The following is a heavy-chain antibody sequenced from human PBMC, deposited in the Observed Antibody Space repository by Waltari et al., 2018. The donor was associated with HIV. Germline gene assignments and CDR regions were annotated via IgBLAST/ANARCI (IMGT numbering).Heavy chain of an antibody. Sequence: VVVVETGGRLVRRGGSLRLPCQVSGLHGGPSNTARVRQSPHRSLEYVAVLYMRTQSSFGYSLRGRFSLSRNISANILSLHMTDLTADDSAIYYCSAGTSRLLWGAYYHGLVAWGRGTAVTVSS. CDR2: LYMRTQS. CDR3: SAGTSRLLWGAYYHGLVA. J-gene: IGHJ6*02. CDR1: GLHGGPSN. V-gene: IGHV3-53*02. D-gene: IGHD7-27*01.